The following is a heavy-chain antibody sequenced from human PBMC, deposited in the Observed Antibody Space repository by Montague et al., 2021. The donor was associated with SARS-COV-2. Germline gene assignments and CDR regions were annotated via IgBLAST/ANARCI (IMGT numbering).Heavy chain of an antibody. CDR2: ISGSGGST. J-gene: IGHJ6*02. CDR1: GFTFSSYA. CDR3: ARAAAGYYYHGMDV. D-gene: IGHD6-13*01. Sequence: SLRLSCAASGFTFSSYAMSWVRQAPGKGLEWVSAISGSGGSTYYADSVKGRFTISRDNSKNTLYLQMNSLRAEDTAVYYCARAAAGYYYHGMDVWGQGTTVTVS. V-gene: IGHV3-23*01.